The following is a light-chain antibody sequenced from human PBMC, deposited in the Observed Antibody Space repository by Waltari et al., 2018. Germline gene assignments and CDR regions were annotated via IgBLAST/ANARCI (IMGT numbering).Light chain of an antibody. CDR1: SSEVGSYNL. Sequence: QSALTQPASVSGSPGQSITISCTGTSSEVGSYNLVSWYPQHPGKAPTLSIYEGSNRPSGVSNRFSGSEYANTASLTISGLQAEDEADYYCCSYSGIVVFGGGTNLTVL. CDR2: EGS. J-gene: IGLJ2*01. V-gene: IGLV2-23*01. CDR3: CSYSGIVV.